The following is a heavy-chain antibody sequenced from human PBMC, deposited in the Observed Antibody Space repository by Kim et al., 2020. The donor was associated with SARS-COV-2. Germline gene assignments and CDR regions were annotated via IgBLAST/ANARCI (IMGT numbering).Heavy chain of an antibody. CDR2: IYYSGST. CDR3: ARVGVGTWIQLWFDGFAFDI. CDR1: GGSISSYY. V-gene: IGHV4-59*01. D-gene: IGHD5-18*01. Sequence: SETLSLTCTVSGGSISSYYWSWIRQPPGKGLEWIGYIYYSGSTNYNPSLKSRVTISVDTSKNQFSLKLSSVTAADTAVYYCARVGVGTWIQLWFDGFAFDIWGQGTMVTVSS. J-gene: IGHJ3*02.